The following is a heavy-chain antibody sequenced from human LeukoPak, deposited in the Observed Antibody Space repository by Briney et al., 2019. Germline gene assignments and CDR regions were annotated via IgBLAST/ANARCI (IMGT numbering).Heavy chain of an antibody. D-gene: IGHD2-2*02. J-gene: IGHJ6*03. Sequence: PGGSLRLSCAASGFPFSSYSMNWVRPAPGKGLEWVSYISSSGSTIYYADSVKGRFTISRDNAKNSLYVQMNSLRAEDTAVYYCARGVPGYCSGTSCYKDYYYMDVWGKGTTVTVSS. CDR2: ISSSGSTI. CDR3: ARGVPGYCSGTSCYKDYYYMDV. CDR1: GFPFSSYS. V-gene: IGHV3-48*04.